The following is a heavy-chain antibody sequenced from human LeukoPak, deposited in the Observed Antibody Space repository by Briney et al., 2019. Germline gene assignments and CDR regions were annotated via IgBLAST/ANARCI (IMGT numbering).Heavy chain of an antibody. D-gene: IGHD1-1*01. J-gene: IGHJ4*02. V-gene: IGHV3-30*18. CDR3: AKEATGRTSSHFDY. CDR2: VSYDGTKE. Sequence: GRSLRLSCAASGFTFSSYGMQWVRQAPGKGLEWVAVVSYDGTKEYYTDSVKGRFAISRDNSKNTLDLQMNSLRTEDTAMYYCAKEATGRTSSHFDYWGQGTLVTVSS. CDR1: GFTFSSYG.